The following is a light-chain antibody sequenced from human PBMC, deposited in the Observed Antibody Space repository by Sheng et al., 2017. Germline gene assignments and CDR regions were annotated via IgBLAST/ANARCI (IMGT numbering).Light chain of an antibody. CDR3: QQSYSTLRT. CDR1: QTINSY. Sequence: DIQMTQSPSSLSASVGDRVTITCRASQTINSYLNWYQHKPGKAPKLLIYAASTLQSGVPSRFSGSGSGTDFTLTISSLQPEDFATYYCQQSYSTLRTFGQGTKVEIK. J-gene: IGKJ1*01. CDR2: AAS. V-gene: IGKV1-39*01.